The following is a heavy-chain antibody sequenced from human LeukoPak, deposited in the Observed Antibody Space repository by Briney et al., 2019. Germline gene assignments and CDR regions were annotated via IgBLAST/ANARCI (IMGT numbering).Heavy chain of an antibody. V-gene: IGHV3-23*01. Sequence: PGGSLRLSCAASGFTSSSYAMSWVRQAPGKGLEWVSAISGSGGSTYYADSVKGRFTISRDNSKNTLYLQMNSLRAEDTAVYYCAGPLRHFDWLSDYWGQGTLVTVSS. CDR2: ISGSGGST. D-gene: IGHD3-9*01. CDR1: GFTSSSYA. CDR3: AGPLRHFDWLSDY. J-gene: IGHJ4*02.